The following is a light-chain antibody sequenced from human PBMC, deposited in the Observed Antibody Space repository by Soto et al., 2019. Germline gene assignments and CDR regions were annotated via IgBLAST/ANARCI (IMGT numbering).Light chain of an antibody. CDR1: NSDIGGYNY. Sequence: QSALTQPASVSGSPGQSLTISCTGSNSDIGGYNYVSWYQQHPGKAPKLMIYEVSNRPSGVSNRFSGSKSGNTASLTISGLQAEDEADYYCSSYTSSSTRVFGGGTKVTVL. J-gene: IGLJ3*02. V-gene: IGLV2-14*01. CDR2: EVS. CDR3: SSYTSSSTRV.